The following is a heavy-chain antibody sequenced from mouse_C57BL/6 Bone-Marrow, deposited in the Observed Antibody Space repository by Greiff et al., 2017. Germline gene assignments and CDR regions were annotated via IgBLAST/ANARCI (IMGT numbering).Heavy chain of an antibody. D-gene: IGHD4-1*01. CDR3: ARSSLGRPPFDY. J-gene: IGHJ2*01. V-gene: IGHV1-22*01. Sequence: VQLQQSGPELVKPGASVKMSCKASGYTLTDYNMHWVKQSHGKSLEWIGYINPNNGGTSYNQKFKGKATLTVNKSSSTAYMELRSLTSEDSAVYYCARSSLGRPPFDYWGQGTTLTVSS. CDR1: GYTLTDYN. CDR2: INPNNGGT.